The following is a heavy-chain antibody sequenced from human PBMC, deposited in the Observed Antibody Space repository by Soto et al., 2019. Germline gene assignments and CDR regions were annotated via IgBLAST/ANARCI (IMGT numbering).Heavy chain of an antibody. V-gene: IGHV3-23*01. CDR1: GFTFSTYA. Sequence: LRLSCAASGFTFSTYAMSWVRQAPGKGLEWVSAISGSGGSTYYADSVKGRFTISRDNSKNTLYLQMNTLRAEDTAVYYCAKGGYGYYYFDYWGQGXLVTVSS. D-gene: IGHD5-18*01. CDR2: ISGSGGST. CDR3: AKGGYGYYYFDY. J-gene: IGHJ4*02.